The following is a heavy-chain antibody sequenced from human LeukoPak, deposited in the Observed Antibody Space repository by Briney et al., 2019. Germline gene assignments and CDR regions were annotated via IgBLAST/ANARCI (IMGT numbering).Heavy chain of an antibody. V-gene: IGHV1-46*01. CDR3: ARVTSPARRGRTLVAAAATPFDF. J-gene: IGHJ4*02. CDR2: INPGNNKT. Sequence: ASVKVSCKALGYTFTDYYVHWVRRAPGVGLEWMGVINPGNNKTTYAQKFQDRVNMTRDTSTSTVYLELSSLTSDDTAIYFCARVTSPARRGRTLVAAAATPFDFWGQGTLVTVSP. CDR1: GYTFTDYY. D-gene: IGHD6-13*01.